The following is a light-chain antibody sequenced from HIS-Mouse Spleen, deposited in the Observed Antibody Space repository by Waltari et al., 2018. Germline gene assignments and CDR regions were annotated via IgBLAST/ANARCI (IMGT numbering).Light chain of an antibody. CDR1: ALPKKY. J-gene: IGLJ2*01. Sequence: SYELTQPPSVSVSPGQTARITCSGDALPKKYAYWYQQKSGQAPVLVIYEDSKRPSGSPERFSGSSSGTMATLTISGAHVEDEADYYCYSTDSSGNHRVFGGRTKLTVL. CDR3: YSTDSSGNHRV. CDR2: EDS. V-gene: IGLV3-10*01.